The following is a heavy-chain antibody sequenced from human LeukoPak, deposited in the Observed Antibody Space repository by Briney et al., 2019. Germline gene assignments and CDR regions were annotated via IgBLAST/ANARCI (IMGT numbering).Heavy chain of an antibody. CDR2: ISSSSSYI. D-gene: IGHD3-22*01. J-gene: IGHJ4*02. V-gene: IGHV3-21*01. Sequence: PGGSLRLSCAASGFTFSSYSMNWVRQAPGKGLEWVSSISSSSSYIYYADSVKGRFTISRDNAKNSLYLQMNSLRAEDTAVYYCARDTTMIVVVTSYFDYWGQGTLVTVSS. CDR1: GFTFSSYS. CDR3: ARDTTMIVVVTSYFDY.